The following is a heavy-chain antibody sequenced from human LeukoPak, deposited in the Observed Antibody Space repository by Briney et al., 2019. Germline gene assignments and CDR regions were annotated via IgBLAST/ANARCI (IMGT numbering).Heavy chain of an antibody. J-gene: IGHJ4*02. D-gene: IGHD3-22*01. CDR1: GYSFTTYW. CDR3: ARWGFDSSGYYSHGDY. CDR2: IYPGDSDT. Sequence: GESLKISCKGSGYSFTTYWIGWVRQMPGKGLEWMGIIYPGDSDTRYSPSFQGQVTISVDKSISTAFLQWNSLKASDTAMYYCARWGFDSSGYYSHGDYWGQGTLVTVSS. V-gene: IGHV5-51*01.